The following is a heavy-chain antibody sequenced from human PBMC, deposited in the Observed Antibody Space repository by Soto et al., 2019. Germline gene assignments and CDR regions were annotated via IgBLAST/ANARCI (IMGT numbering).Heavy chain of an antibody. CDR3: AREFSHCSGGSCHLFFDY. CDR2: TSYDGNNK. D-gene: IGHD2-15*01. V-gene: IGHV3-30-3*01. J-gene: IGHJ4*02. Sequence: HPGGSLRLSCAASAFTFSSYAMHWVRQSPGKGLEWVAVTSYDGNNKYYADSVKGRFTISRDNSKNTLYLQMNSLRTEDTAVYYCAREFSHCSGGSCHLFFDYWGQGTLVTVS. CDR1: AFTFSSYA.